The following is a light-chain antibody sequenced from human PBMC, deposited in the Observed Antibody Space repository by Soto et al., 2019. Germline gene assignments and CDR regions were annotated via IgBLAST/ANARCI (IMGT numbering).Light chain of an antibody. V-gene: IGLV2-18*02. J-gene: IGLJ2*01. CDR2: EVR. CDR1: SSDVGSYNR. CDR3: SSYTSNSTLV. Sequence: QSVLTQPPSVSGSPGQSVTISCTGTSSDVGSYNRVSWYQQPPGTAPKLMIYEVRNRPSGVPDRFSGSKSGNTASLTISGLQAEDEADYYCSSYTSNSTLVFGGGTKLTVL.